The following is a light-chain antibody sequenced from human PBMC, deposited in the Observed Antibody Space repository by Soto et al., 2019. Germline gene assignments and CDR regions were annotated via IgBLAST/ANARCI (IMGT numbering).Light chain of an antibody. CDR1: QSNASF. J-gene: IGKJ4*01. CDR2: DTS. Sequence: DIQMTQSPSSLSASIGDTVTITCRASQSNASFLNWLQLKPGKAPKLLISDTSTLQSGVPSRFSGGGSGTEFTLTIRSLQPEDSALYFCLQDYSPLLAFGAGTRVEIK. V-gene: IGKV1-39*01. CDR3: LQDYSPLLA.